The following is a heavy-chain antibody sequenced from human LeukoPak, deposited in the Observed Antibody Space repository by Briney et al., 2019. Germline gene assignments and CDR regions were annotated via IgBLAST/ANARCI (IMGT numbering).Heavy chain of an antibody. CDR1: GFSLSNYT. D-gene: IGHD2-2*02. CDR3: ARVAVIGCSSTSCYNFDY. V-gene: IGHV3-48*04. Sequence: PGGSLRLSCAASGFSLSNYTMNWVRQAPGKGLEWVSYISIGSTITYYADSVKGRFTISRDNAKNSLYLQMNSLRAEDTAVYYCARVAVIGCSSTSCYNFDYWGQGTLVTVSS. J-gene: IGHJ4*02. CDR2: ISIGSTIT.